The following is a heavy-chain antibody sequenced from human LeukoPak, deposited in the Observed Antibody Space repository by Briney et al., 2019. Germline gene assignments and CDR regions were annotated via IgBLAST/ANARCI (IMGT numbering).Heavy chain of an antibody. V-gene: IGHV1-69*13. CDR3: AREYGSGWLGQFAFDY. CDR2: IIPIFGTA. D-gene: IGHD6-19*01. J-gene: IGHJ4*02. Sequence: SVKVSCKASGGTFSSYAISWVRQAPGQGLEWMGGIIPIFGTANYAQKFQGRVTITADESTSTAYMELSSLRSEDTAVYYCAREYGSGWLGQFAFDYWGQGTLVTVSS. CDR1: GGTFSSYA.